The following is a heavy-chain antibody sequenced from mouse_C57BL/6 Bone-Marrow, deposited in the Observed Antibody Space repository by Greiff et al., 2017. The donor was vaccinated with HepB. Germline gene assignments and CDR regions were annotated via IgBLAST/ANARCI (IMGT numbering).Heavy chain of an antibody. CDR3: ARNPPLFYYAMDY. V-gene: IGHV1-42*01. CDR1: GYSFTGYY. Sequence: EVQLQQSGPELVKPGASVKISCKASGYSFTGYYMNWVKQSPEKSLEWIGEINPSTGGTTYNQKFKAKATLTVDKSSSTAYMQLKSLTSEDSAVYYCARNPPLFYYAMDYWGQGTSVTVSS. J-gene: IGHJ4*01. CDR2: INPSTGGT. D-gene: IGHD1-1*02.